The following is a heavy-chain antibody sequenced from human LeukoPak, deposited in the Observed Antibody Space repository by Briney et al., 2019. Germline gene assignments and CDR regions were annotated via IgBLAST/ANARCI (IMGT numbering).Heavy chain of an antibody. CDR1: GGSISNFDYY. J-gene: IGHJ4*02. CDR3: ARRQHIVAANYFDD. D-gene: IGHD2-21*01. CDR2: LYYSGST. Sequence: PSETLSLTCTVSGGSISNFDYYWGWIRQPPGKGLEWLGSLYYSGSTFYNPSLKSRVTISVDTSKNHFSLKLSSVTAADTAVYYCARRQHIVAANYFDDWGQGTPVTVSS. V-gene: IGHV4-39*02.